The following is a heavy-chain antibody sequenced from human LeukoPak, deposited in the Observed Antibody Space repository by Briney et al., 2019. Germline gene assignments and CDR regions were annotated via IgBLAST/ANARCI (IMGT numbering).Heavy chain of an antibody. D-gene: IGHD2-2*01. CDR1: GFTLSSSA. CDR2: IIGSGGST. V-gene: IGHV3-23*01. CDR3: AKDQDIVVVPAAKENWFDP. J-gene: IGHJ5*02. Sequence: GGSLRLSCAASGFTLSSSAMRWVRAAPGKGLEWVSAIIGSGGSTYYADSVRGRFTISRDNSKNTLYLQMNSRRAEDTAVYYCAKDQDIVVVPAAKENWFDPWGQGTLVTVSS.